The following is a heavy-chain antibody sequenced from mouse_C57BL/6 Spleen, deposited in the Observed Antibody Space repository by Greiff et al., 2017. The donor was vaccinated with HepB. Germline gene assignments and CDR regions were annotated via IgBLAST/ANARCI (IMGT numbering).Heavy chain of an antibody. Sequence: EVQLVESGPGLVKPSQSLSLTCSVTGYSITSGYYWNWIRQFPGNKLEWMGYISYDGINNYNPSLKSRTSITRDTSKNQFFLQLNSVTTEDTATYYCAREEGNYGNYFDYWGQGTTLTVSS. CDR2: ISYDGIN. CDR3: AREEGNYGNYFDY. V-gene: IGHV3-6*01. J-gene: IGHJ2*01. CDR1: GYSITSGYY. D-gene: IGHD2-1*01.